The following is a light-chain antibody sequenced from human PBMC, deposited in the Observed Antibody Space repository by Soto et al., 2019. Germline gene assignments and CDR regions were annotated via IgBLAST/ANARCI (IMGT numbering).Light chain of an antibody. CDR2: DAS. J-gene: IGKJ2*01. V-gene: IGKV1-5*01. CDR1: QSISSW. CDR3: QQYNSYSYT. Sequence: DIQMTQSPSTLSASVGDRVTITSRASQSISSWLAWYQQKPGKAPKLLIDDASSLESGVPSRFSGSGSGTEFTLTISSLQPDDFATYYCQQYNSYSYTFGQGTKLEIK.